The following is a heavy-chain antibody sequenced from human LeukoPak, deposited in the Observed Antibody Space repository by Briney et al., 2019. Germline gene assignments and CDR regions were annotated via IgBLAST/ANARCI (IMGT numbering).Heavy chain of an antibody. CDR3: ASAITVTTDY. V-gene: IGHV4-38-2*02. CDR1: GYSISSGYY. D-gene: IGHD4-17*01. J-gene: IGHJ4*02. CDR2: IYHSGST. Sequence: SETLSLTCTVSGYSISSGYYRGWIRQPPGKGLEWIGSIYHSGSTYYNLSLKSRLTISLDTSKNQFSLRLSSVTAADTAVYYCASAITVTTDYWGQGTLVTVSS.